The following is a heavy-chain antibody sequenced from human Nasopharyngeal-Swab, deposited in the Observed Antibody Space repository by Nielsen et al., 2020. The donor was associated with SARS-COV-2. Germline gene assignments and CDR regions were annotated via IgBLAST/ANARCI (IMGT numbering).Heavy chain of an antibody. CDR3: ATDSPDGSGSYHYYYYYGMDV. J-gene: IGHJ6*02. CDR1: GYTLTELS. D-gene: IGHD3-10*01. Sequence: ASVKVSCKVSGYTLTELSMHWVRQAPGKGLEWMGGFDPEDGETIYAQKFQGRVTMTEDTSTDTAYMELSSLRSEDTAVYYCATDSPDGSGSYHYYYYYGMDVWGQGTTVTVSS. V-gene: IGHV1-24*01. CDR2: FDPEDGET.